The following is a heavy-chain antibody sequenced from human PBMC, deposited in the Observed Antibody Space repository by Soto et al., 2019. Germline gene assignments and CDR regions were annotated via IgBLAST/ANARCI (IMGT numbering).Heavy chain of an antibody. CDR2: IYPGDSDT. V-gene: IGHV5-51*01. J-gene: IGHJ6*02. D-gene: IGHD2-15*01. Sequence: GASLKISCKGSGYSFTSYWIGWVRQMPGKGLEWMGIIYPGDSDTRYSPSFQGQVTISADKSISTAYLQWSSLKASDTAMYYCARLREDVAATSDYGMDVWGQGTTVTVSS. CDR3: ARLREDVAATSDYGMDV. CDR1: GYSFTSYW.